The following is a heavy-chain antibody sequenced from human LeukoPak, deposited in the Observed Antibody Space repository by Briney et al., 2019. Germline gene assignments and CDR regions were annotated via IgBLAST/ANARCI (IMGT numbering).Heavy chain of an antibody. D-gene: IGHD4-17*01. Sequence: PGGSLRLSCAASGFTFSSYGMHWVRQAPGKGLEWVAVIWYDGSNKYYADSVKGRFTISRDNSKNTLYLQMNNLRADDTAVYYCARDQAVTPLDYWGQGTLVTVSS. J-gene: IGHJ4*02. CDR1: GFTFSSYG. CDR3: ARDQAVTPLDY. V-gene: IGHV3-33*01. CDR2: IWYDGSNK.